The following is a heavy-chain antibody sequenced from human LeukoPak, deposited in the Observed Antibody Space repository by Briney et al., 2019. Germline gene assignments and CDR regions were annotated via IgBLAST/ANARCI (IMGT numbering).Heavy chain of an antibody. Sequence: KTGGSLRLSCAASGFTFSSYGMHWVRQAPGKGLVWVSRISTDGSIIYADSVKGRFTISRDNAKSTLFLQTNSLRAEDTAVYYCARDLSVMDVWGRGTTVTVSS. D-gene: IGHD2/OR15-2a*01. CDR2: ISTDGSI. J-gene: IGHJ6*02. CDR1: GFTFSSYG. V-gene: IGHV3-74*01. CDR3: ARDLSVMDV.